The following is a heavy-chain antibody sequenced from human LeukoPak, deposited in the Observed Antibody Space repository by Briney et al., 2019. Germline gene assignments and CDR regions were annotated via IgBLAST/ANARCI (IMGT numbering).Heavy chain of an antibody. D-gene: IGHD6-13*01. CDR3: ARHESSSWYTAAFDY. J-gene: IGHJ4*02. CDR2: IFYSGNT. CDR1: GGSISPYY. Sequence: SETLSLTCTVSGGSISPYYWSWIRQPPGEGLEWIGYIFYSGNTNYNPSLKSRVTMSVDTSKNHFSLNLTSVTAADTAMYYCARHESSSWYTAAFDYWGQGALVTVSS. V-gene: IGHV4-59*08.